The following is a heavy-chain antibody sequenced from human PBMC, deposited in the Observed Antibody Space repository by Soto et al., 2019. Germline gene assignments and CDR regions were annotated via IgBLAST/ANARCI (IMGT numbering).Heavy chain of an antibody. CDR3: ARAWGTIFDY. Sequence: QVQLQQWGAGLLKPSETLSLTCAVYGGSFSGYYWSWIRQPPGKGLEWIGEINHSGSTNYNPSLKSRVTISVDTSKNQFSLKLSSVTAADTAVSYCARAWGTIFDYWGQGTLVTVSS. D-gene: IGHD7-27*01. CDR1: GGSFSGYY. J-gene: IGHJ4*02. CDR2: INHSGST. V-gene: IGHV4-34*01.